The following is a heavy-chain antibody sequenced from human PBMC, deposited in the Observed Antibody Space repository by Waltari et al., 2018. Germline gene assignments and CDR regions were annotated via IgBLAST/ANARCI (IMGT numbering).Heavy chain of an antibody. D-gene: IGHD4-4*01. CDR2: VYYDGYT. J-gene: IGHJ4*02. CDR3: ARGAGHYKPFDS. V-gene: IGHV4-39*07. Sequence: HLQLQESGPGLVKPSETLSLTCTVSGGSISSAYYYWAWIRQPPGKGLAWIATVYYDGYTYYNSSLKSRVTISLDTSKNQFSLKVTSVTAADTAVYYCARGAGHYKPFDSCGQGTLVTVSS. CDR1: GGSISSAYYY.